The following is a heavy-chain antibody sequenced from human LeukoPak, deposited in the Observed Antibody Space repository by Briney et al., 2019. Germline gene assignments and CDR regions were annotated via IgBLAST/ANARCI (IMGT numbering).Heavy chain of an antibody. Sequence: ASVKVSCKASGYTFTGYYMHWVRQAPGQGLEWMGWINPNSGGTNRAQKFQGRVTMTRDTSISTAYMELSRLRSDDTAVYYCARDPDTSGSYSHWGQGTLVTVSS. CDR3: ARDPDTSGSYSH. V-gene: IGHV1-2*02. D-gene: IGHD3-10*01. J-gene: IGHJ4*02. CDR2: INPNSGGT. CDR1: GYTFTGYY.